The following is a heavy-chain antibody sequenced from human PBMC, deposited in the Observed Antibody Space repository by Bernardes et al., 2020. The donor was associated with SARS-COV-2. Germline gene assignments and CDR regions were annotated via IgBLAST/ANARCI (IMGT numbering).Heavy chain of an antibody. CDR1: GFTFSSYA. J-gene: IGHJ6*03. V-gene: IGHV3-30*04. CDR3: ARDGAQLKNYYYMDV. D-gene: IGHD1-1*01. CDR2: ISYDGSNK. Sequence: GGSLRLSCAASGFTFSSYAMHWVRQAPGKGLEWVAVISYDGSNKYYADSVKGRFTISRDNSKNTLYLQMNSLRAEDTAVYYCARDGAQLKNYYYMDVWGKGTTVTVSS.